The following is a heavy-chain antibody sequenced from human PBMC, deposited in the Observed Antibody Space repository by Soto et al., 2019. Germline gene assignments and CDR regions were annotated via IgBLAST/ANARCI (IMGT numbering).Heavy chain of an antibody. Sequence: QVQLQESGPGLVKPSETLSLTCTVSGGSITRGGYYWSWIRQHPGKGLEWIGYIYNSGTTYYNPSLKSRVTISVDTSKNQLSLKLTSVTAADPAVYYCARDPAPWGQGTLVTVSS. V-gene: IGHV4-31*03. CDR2: IYNSGTT. CDR3: ARDPAP. J-gene: IGHJ5*02. CDR1: GGSITRGGYY.